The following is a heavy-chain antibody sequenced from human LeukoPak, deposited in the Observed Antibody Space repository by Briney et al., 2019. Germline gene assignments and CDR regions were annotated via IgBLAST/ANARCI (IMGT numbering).Heavy chain of an antibody. Sequence: GGSLRLSCAASGFNFGNYWMHWVRQAPGKGLVWVSRIKGDGSHTIYADSVKGRFTISRDNAKNTLYLQMKSLRAEDTAVYYCVRDWDHFDFDSWGQGTLVTVSS. V-gene: IGHV3-74*01. CDR3: VRDWDHFDFDS. CDR1: GFNFGNYW. J-gene: IGHJ5*01. CDR2: IKGDGSHT. D-gene: IGHD3-9*01.